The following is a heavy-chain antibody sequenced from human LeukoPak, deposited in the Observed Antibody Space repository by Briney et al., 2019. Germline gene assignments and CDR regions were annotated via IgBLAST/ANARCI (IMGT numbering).Heavy chain of an antibody. J-gene: IGHJ4*02. D-gene: IGHD2-21*01. V-gene: IGHV4-59*01. CDR2: TSYSGNT. CDR1: GGSISGDY. Sequence: PSETLSLTCTVSGGSISGDYWNWIRQPPGKGLEWIGYTSYSGNTDYKPSLRSRVTMSVDTSKNQLSLKLTSATAADTAVYYCARWHNHGGYFDYWGQGALVTVSS. CDR3: ARWHNHGGYFDY.